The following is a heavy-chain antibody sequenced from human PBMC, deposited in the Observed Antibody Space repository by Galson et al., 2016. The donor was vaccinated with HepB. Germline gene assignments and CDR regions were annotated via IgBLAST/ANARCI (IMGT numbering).Heavy chain of an antibody. D-gene: IGHD3-10*01. J-gene: IGHJ5*02. CDR1: AFSLNIPGVD. V-gene: IGHV2-5*02. CDR2: IFSDDTK. Sequence: PALVKPTQTLTLTCTFSAFSLNIPGVDVGWIRQPPGKALEWLAIIFSDDTKRYNPSLENRLTISKGPAYNQVVLKMTNMDPVDTATYHCVHSRPRGFGEVLPSWFDPWGQGTLVIVSS. CDR3: VHSRPRGFGEVLPSWFDP.